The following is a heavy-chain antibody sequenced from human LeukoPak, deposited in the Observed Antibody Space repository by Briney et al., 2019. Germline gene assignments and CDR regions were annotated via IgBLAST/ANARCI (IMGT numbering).Heavy chain of an antibody. D-gene: IGHD2-15*01. V-gene: IGHV3-30*01. Sequence: GGSLRLSCAASGFTFSSYAMHWVRQAPGKGLEWVAVISYDGSNKYYADSVKGRFTISRDNSKNTLYLQMNSLRAEDTAVYYCAGARVVVAATGAFAIWGQGTMVTVSS. CDR2: ISYDGSNK. J-gene: IGHJ3*02. CDR1: GFTFSSYA. CDR3: AGARVVVAATGAFAI.